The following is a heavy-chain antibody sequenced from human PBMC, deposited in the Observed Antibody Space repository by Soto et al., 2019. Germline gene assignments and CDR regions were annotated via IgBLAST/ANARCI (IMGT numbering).Heavy chain of an antibody. CDR2: IYYSGST. CDR1: GASISSGGYY. D-gene: IGHD5-12*01. V-gene: IGHV4-31*03. CDR3: AASWVGCRGFTYYGMDV. J-gene: IGHJ6*02. Sequence: QVQLQESGPGLVKPSQTLSLTCTVSGASISSGGYYWSWIRQHPGKGLEWIGYIYYSGSTCYNPSVKRRVTISVDTSKNQSSLKRSSVTAADTAVYYCAASWVGCRGFTYYGMDVWGQGTTVTVSS.